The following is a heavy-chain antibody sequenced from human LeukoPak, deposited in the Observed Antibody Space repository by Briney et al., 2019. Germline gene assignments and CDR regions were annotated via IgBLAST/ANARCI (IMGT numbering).Heavy chain of an antibody. CDR1: GFTFSSYG. CDR2: ISGSGGST. CDR3: AKDILRVTPGMGVVPYYYYYMDV. J-gene: IGHJ6*03. D-gene: IGHD4-23*01. Sequence: GGSLRLSCAASGFTFSSYGMSWVRQAPGKGLEWVSAISGSGGSTYYADSVKGWFTISRDNSKNTLYLQMNSLRAEDTAVYYCAKDILRVTPGMGVVPYYYYYMDVWGKGTTVTISS. V-gene: IGHV3-23*01.